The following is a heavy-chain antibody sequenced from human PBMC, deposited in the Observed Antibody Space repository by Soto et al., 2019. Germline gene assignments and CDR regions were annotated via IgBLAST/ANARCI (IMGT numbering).Heavy chain of an antibody. CDR3: ATEMGASRGPFDN. J-gene: IGHJ4*02. CDR2: LSNTGRRT. D-gene: IGHD3-10*01. Sequence: GGSLRLSCVISVFPFGANAMSWVRQAPGKGLEWVSGLSNTGRRTYYADSVKGRFTISRDNSENTVYLQMNSLRVEDTAVYYCATEMGASRGPFDNWGQGTLVTVSS. CDR1: VFPFGANA. V-gene: IGHV3-23*01.